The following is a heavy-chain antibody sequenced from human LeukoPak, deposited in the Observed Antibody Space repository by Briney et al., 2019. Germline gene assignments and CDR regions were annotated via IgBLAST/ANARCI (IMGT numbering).Heavy chain of an antibody. CDR1: GFTFSNYW. Sequence: PGGSLRLSCAASGFTFSNYWMHWLRQATGKGLVWVSRISSDGSSTSYADSVKGRFTISRDNAKNTLYLQMNSLRAEHTAVYYCATGQDSSGFWGQGTLVTVSS. D-gene: IGHD3-22*01. CDR3: ATGQDSSGF. J-gene: IGHJ4*02. CDR2: ISSDGSST. V-gene: IGHV3-74*01.